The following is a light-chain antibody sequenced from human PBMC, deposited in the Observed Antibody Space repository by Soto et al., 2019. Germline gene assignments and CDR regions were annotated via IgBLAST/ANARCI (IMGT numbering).Light chain of an antibody. CDR3: QQYGSPTWT. CDR2: GAS. CDR1: QSVSSSY. V-gene: IGKV3-20*01. Sequence: EIVLTQSPGPLSLSPGERATLSCRASQSVSSSYLAWYQQKPGQAPRLLIYGASSRATGIPDRFSGSGSETDFTLTISRLEPEDFAVYYCQQYGSPTWTFGQGTKVEIK. J-gene: IGKJ1*01.